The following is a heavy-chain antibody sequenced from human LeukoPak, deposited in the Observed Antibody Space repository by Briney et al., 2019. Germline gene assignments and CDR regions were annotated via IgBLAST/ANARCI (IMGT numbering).Heavy chain of an antibody. J-gene: IGHJ4*02. CDR2: IYYSGST. CDR3: AKSYGGNFLDY. D-gene: IGHD4-23*01. CDR1: GGSISTYY. Sequence: KPSETLSLTCTVSGGSISTYYWSWIRQPPGKGLEWIGYIYYSGSTNYNPSLKNRVTISGDTSKNQFSLKLSSVTAADTAVYYYAKSYGGNFLDYWGLGTLVTVPS. V-gene: IGHV4-59*01.